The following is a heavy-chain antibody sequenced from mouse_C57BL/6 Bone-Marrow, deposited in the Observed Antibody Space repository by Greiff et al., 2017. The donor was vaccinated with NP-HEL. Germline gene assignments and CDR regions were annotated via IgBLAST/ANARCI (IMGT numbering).Heavy chain of an antibody. D-gene: IGHD1-1*01. CDR3: ARDYGSSPWFAY. V-gene: IGHV1-81*01. Sequence: QVQLKQSGAELARPGASVKLSCKASGYTFTSYGISWVKQRTGQGLEWIGEIYPRSGNTYYNEKFKGKATLTADKSSSTAYMELRSLTSEDSAVYFSARDYGSSPWFAYWGQGTLVTVSA. J-gene: IGHJ3*01. CDR1: GYTFTSYG. CDR2: IYPRSGNT.